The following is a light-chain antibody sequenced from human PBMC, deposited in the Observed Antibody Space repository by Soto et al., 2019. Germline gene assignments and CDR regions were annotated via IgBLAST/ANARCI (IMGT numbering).Light chain of an antibody. V-gene: IGLV2-11*01. Sequence: QSALTQPRSVSGSPGQSVTISCTGTSSDVGGYNYVSWYQQHPGKAPKFMIYDVNKRPSGVPARFSGSKSGNTASLTISGLQAEDEADYYCSSYTSSSTLVFGGGTKLTVL. CDR1: SSDVGGYNY. CDR3: SSYTSSSTLV. J-gene: IGLJ3*02. CDR2: DVN.